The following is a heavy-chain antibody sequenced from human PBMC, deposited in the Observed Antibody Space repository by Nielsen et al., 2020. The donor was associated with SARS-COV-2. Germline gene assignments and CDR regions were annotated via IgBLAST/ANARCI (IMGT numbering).Heavy chain of an antibody. J-gene: IGHJ2*01. CDR3: ARGAWGWWYFDL. CDR2: IYYSGST. CDR1: GASISSYY. D-gene: IGHD3-16*01. Sequence: SETLSLTCPVSGASISSYYWSWIRQPPGKGLEWIGSIYYSGSTNYNPSLKSRVTISIDTSRNQFSLRLSSVTAADTAVYYCARGAWGWWYFDLWGRGTLVTVSS. V-gene: IGHV4-59*01.